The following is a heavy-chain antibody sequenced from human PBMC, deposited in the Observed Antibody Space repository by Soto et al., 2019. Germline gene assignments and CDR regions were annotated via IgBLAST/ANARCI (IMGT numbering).Heavy chain of an antibody. J-gene: IGHJ4*02. D-gene: IGHD2-2*01. CDR3: AREGVVPAGPLYYFDF. CDR1: GGSLSGSY. V-gene: IGHV4-34*01. CDR2: INHNGIT. Sequence: QVQLQQWGAGLLKPSETLSLTCGVSGGSLSGSYWSWIRQPPGKGLEWIGEINHNGITNYHPSLKSRVTLSRDMSKNQCSLTLTSVTAADTAVYFCAREGVVPAGPLYYFDFWDQGNLVTVSS.